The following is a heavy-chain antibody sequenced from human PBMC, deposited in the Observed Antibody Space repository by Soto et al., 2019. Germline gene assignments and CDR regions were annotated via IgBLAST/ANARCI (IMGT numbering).Heavy chain of an antibody. CDR1: GYTFTGYY. J-gene: IGHJ6*02. V-gene: IGHV1-2*04. Sequence: GASVKVSCKASGYTFTGYYMHWVRQAPGQGLEWMGWINPNSGGTNYAQKFQGWVTMTRDTSISTAYMELSRLRSDDTAVYYCARDLPPVTALPLYYYYGMDVWGQGTTVTVSS. D-gene: IGHD4-4*01. CDR2: INPNSGGT. CDR3: ARDLPPVTALPLYYYYGMDV.